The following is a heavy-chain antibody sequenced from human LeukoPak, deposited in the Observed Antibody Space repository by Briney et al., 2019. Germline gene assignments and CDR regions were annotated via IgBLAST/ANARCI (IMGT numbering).Heavy chain of an antibody. CDR1: GFTFSSYA. CDR3: AKDLGLRRLRLLFGE. J-gene: IGHJ4*02. V-gene: IGHV3-23*01. D-gene: IGHD3-16*01. CDR2: ISGSGGST. Sequence: GGSLRLSCAASGFTFSSYAMSWVRQAPGKGLEWVSAISGSGGSTYYADSVKGRFTISRDNSKNTLYLQMNSLRAEDTAVYYCAKDLGLRRLRLLFGEWGQGTLVTVSS.